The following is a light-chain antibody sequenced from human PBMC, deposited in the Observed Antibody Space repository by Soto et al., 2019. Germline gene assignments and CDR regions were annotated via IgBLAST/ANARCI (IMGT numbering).Light chain of an antibody. J-gene: IGLJ1*01. CDR2: DVT. CDR1: SSDVGGYNY. Sequence: QSALTQPASVSGSPGQSITISCTGTSSDVGGYNYVSWYQQHPGKAPKLMIYDVTNRPSGVSNRFSGSKSGNTASLTIFGLQAEDEADYYCSSYTGRSTYVFGTGTKLTVL. CDR3: SSYTGRSTYV. V-gene: IGLV2-14*01.